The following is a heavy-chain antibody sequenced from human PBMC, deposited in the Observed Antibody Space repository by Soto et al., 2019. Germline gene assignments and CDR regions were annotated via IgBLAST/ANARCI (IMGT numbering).Heavy chain of an antibody. CDR2: IINTGGST. CDR3: VKDDKGRWSQQGDS. V-gene: IGHV3-23*01. Sequence: EVQLLESGGGWVQPGESLRLSCVGSGFTFGSYAMSWVRQVPGKGLEWVSTIINTGGSTYYPDSVKGRFIISRDNSKNTLYLQMNGLRAEDTAVYYCVKDDKGRWSQQGDSWGQGTLVTVSS. D-gene: IGHD3-10*01. CDR1: GFTFGSYA. J-gene: IGHJ4*02.